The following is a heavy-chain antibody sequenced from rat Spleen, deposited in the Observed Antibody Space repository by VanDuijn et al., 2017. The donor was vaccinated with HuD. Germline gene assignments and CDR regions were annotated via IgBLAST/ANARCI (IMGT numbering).Heavy chain of an antibody. J-gene: IGHJ3*01. CDR3: TTSETWFAY. D-gene: IGHD1-11*01. Sequence: EVQLVESGGALVQPGRSMKLSCVASGFTFSNYYMAWVRQAPTKGLEWVAYISTGGGSTYYRDSVKGRFTISRDYAKSTLYLQMDSLRSEDTATYYCTTSETWFAYWGQGTLVTVSS. CDR1: GFTFSNYY. CDR2: ISTGGGST. V-gene: IGHV5-27*01.